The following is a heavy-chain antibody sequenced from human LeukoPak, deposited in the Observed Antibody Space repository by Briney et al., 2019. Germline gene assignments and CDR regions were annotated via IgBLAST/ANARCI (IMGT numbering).Heavy chain of an antibody. Sequence: GGSLRLSCAASGFTFTDYAMSWVRQAPGKGLEWVSTISASGAGTYYADSVQGRFTISRDNSKNTLYLQMNSLRAEDTAVYYCAKDQEGLAAAGTQYWGQGTLVTVSS. J-gene: IGHJ4*02. CDR2: ISASGAGT. D-gene: IGHD6-13*01. V-gene: IGHV3-23*01. CDR3: AKDQEGLAAAGTQY. CDR1: GFTFTDYA.